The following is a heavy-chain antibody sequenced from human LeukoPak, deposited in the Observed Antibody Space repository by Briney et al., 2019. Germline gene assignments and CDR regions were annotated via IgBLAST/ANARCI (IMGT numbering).Heavy chain of an antibody. CDR3: ARDPVVAAWYFDL. CDR2: IYYSGST. J-gene: IGHJ2*01. CDR1: GGSIISYY. V-gene: IGHV4-59*12. D-gene: IGHD5-12*01. Sequence: SETLSLTCTVSGGSIISYYWSWIRQPPGKGLEWIGYIYYSGSTNYNPSLKSRVTISVDTSKNQFSLKLSSVTAADTAVYYCARDPVVAAWYFDLWGRGTLVTVSS.